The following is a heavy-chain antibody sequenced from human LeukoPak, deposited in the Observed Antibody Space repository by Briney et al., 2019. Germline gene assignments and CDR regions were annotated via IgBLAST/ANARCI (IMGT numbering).Heavy chain of an antibody. CDR2: IYYSGST. J-gene: IGHJ6*03. CDR1: GGSIYSTNYY. CDR3: ARVRNPDHYYYYMDV. V-gene: IGHV4-39*07. Sequence: SETLSLTCIVSGGSIYSTNYYWGWIRQPPGKGLEWIGSIYYSGSTYYNPSLKSRVTISVDTSKNQFSLKLSSVTAADTAVYYCARVRNPDHYYYYMDVWGKGTTVTVSS.